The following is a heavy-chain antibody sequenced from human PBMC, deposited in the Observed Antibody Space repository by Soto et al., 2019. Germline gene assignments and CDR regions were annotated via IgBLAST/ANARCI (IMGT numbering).Heavy chain of an antibody. V-gene: IGHV4-59*08. CDR2: IYYSGST. D-gene: IGHD3-22*01. J-gene: IGHJ3*02. Sequence: SETLSLTCTVSGGPISSYYWSWIRQPPGKGLEWIGYIYYSGSTNYNPSLKSRVTISVDTSKNQFSLKLSSVTAADTAVYYCARLADYYDSSGYYEYDAFDIWGQGTMVTVSS. CDR1: GGPISSYY. CDR3: ARLADYYDSSGYYEYDAFDI.